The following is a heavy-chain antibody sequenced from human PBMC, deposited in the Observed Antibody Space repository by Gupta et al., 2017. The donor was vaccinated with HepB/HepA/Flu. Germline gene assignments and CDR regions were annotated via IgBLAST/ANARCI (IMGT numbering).Heavy chain of an antibody. Sequence: QVQLQESGPGLVKPSQTLSLTCTVSGGSISSGDYYWSWIRQLPGKGLEWIGYIYHSGSTYYNPSLKSRLTISVDTSKTQFSLKLSSVTAADTAVYYCARDGRYCSSTNCSDAFDIWGQGTKVTVSS. CDR2: IYHSGST. D-gene: IGHD2-2*01. V-gene: IGHV4-30-4*01. CDR3: ARDGRYCSSTNCSDAFDI. J-gene: IGHJ3*02. CDR1: GGSISSGDYY.